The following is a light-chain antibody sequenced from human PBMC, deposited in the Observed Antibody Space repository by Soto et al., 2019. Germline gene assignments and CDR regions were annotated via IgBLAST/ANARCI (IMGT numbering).Light chain of an antibody. CDR1: SDD. J-gene: IGLJ3*02. CDR2: AVS. Sequence: QSALTQPASVSGCPGQSITISCTGTSDDVSWYQQHPGKAPELMIYAVSNRPSRVSDRFSGSRSGNTASLTISGLQTDDEADYYCSSSSTTPALDVLFGGGTKLTVL. V-gene: IGLV2-14*01. CDR3: SSSSTTPALDVL.